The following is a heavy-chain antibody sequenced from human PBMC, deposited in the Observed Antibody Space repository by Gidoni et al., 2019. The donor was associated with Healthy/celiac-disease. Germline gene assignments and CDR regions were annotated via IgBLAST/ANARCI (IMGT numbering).Heavy chain of an antibody. CDR2: INHSGST. V-gene: IGHV4-34*01. Sequence: QVQLQQWGAGLLKPSETLSLTCPVYGGSFSGSYWSWIRQPPGKGLEWIGEINHSGSTNYNPSLKSRVTISVDTSKNQFSLKLSSVTAADTAVYYCARGAPVWQWLVKDYFDYWGQGTLVTVSS. CDR3: ARGAPVWQWLVKDYFDY. J-gene: IGHJ4*02. D-gene: IGHD6-19*01. CDR1: GGSFSGSY.